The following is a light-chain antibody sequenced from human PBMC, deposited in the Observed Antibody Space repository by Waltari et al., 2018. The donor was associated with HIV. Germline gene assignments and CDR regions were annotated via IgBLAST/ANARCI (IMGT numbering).Light chain of an antibody. CDR2: DTS. CDR1: QSVYDY. J-gene: IGKJ4*01. V-gene: IGKV3-11*01. CDR3: QQRSNWPLT. Sequence: EIVMTQSTATLSLSPGERATLSCRASQSVYDYVAWYQQKPGQAPRLLIYDTSNRATGVPARFSGSGSGTDFTLTIGSLEPEDFAVYYCQQRSNWPLTFGGGTQVEIK.